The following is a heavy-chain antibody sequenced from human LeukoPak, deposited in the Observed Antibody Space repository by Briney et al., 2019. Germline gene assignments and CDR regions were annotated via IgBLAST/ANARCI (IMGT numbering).Heavy chain of an antibody. CDR3: AKAPKDLSGSHRVVEY. D-gene: IGHD1-26*01. CDR2: ISGGGGST. J-gene: IGHJ4*02. Sequence: PGGSLRLSCAASGFTFSNYAMTWVRQAPGKGLEWVSVISGGGGSTYYADSVKGRLTISRDNSKNTLYLQMNSLRAEDTAVYYCAKAPKDLSGSHRVVEYWGQGTLVTVSS. V-gene: IGHV3-23*01. CDR1: GFTFSNYA.